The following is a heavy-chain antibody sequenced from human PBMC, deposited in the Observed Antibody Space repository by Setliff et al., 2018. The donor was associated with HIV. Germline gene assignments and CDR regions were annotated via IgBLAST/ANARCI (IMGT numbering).Heavy chain of an antibody. CDR3: ARGGGRITMVRGVILPDY. D-gene: IGHD3-10*01. V-gene: IGHV7-4-1*02. J-gene: IGHJ4*02. Sequence: ASVKVSCKASGYSFTSYAMNWVRQPPGQGLEWMGWINTNTGNPTYAQGITGRFVFSLDTSVSTAYLQISSLKAEDTAVYYCARGGGRITMVRGVILPDYWGQGTLVTVSS. CDR2: INTNTGNP. CDR1: GYSFTSYA.